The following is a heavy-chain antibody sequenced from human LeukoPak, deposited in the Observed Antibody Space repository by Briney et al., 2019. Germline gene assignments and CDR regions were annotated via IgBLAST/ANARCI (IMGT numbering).Heavy chain of an antibody. V-gene: IGHV3-7*05. D-gene: IGHD6-19*01. CDR3: ARLYSGAWYLAFDV. J-gene: IGHJ3*01. Sequence: GGSLRLSCAASGLTFSSYWMSWVRQAPGKGLEWVANIKQDGSEKYYVDSVKGRFTISRDNAKNSLYLQMNSLRAEDTAVYYCARLYSGAWYLAFDVWGQGTMVTVSS. CDR2: IKQDGSEK. CDR1: GLTFSSYW.